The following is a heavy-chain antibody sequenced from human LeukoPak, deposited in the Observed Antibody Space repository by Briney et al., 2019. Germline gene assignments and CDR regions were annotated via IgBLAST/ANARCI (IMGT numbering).Heavy chain of an antibody. CDR3: ASTFRRDAFDI. V-gene: IGHV3-64*01. J-gene: IGHJ3*02. Sequence: PGGSLRLSCAASGFTFSSYAMHWVRQAPGKGLEYVSAISSNGGSTYYANSVKGRFTISRDNSKNTLYLQMGSLRAEDMAVYYCASTFRRDAFDIWGQGTMVTVSS. CDR1: GFTFSSYA. D-gene: IGHD3-16*01. CDR2: ISSNGGST.